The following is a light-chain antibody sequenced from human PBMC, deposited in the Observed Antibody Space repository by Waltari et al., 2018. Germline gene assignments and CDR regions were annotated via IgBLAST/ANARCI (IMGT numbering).Light chain of an antibody. J-gene: IGLJ2*01. Sequence: MLTQPPSVSVAPGQTARITCGVDDIAERRVHWCQQGPGQAPVSAIYYDTDRPSGIPDRFSGSHSGDTATLIISRVEAGDEADYYCQVWDSSRHHVIFGGGTRLTVL. CDR1: DIAERR. CDR2: YDT. CDR3: QVWDSSRHHVI. V-gene: IGLV3-21*04.